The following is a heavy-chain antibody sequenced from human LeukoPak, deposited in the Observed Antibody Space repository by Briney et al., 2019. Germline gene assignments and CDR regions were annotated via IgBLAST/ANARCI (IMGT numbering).Heavy chain of an antibody. CDR2: ISWNSGSI. Sequence: PGGSLRLSCAASGFTFDDYAMHWVRQAPGKGLEWVSGISWNSGSIGYADSVKGRFTISRDNAKNSLYLQMNSLRAEDTALYYCAKDTYDYGDHGPDAFDIWGQGTMVTVSS. J-gene: IGHJ3*02. D-gene: IGHD4-17*01. CDR1: GFTFDDYA. CDR3: AKDTYDYGDHGPDAFDI. V-gene: IGHV3-9*01.